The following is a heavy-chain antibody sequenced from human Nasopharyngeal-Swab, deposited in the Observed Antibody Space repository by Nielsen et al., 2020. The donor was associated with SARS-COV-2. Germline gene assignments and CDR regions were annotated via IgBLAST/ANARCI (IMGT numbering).Heavy chain of an antibody. CDR3: ARNLYTTTWKTLFDF. D-gene: IGHD1-26*01. CDR2: IYHGGNT. Sequence: SETLSLTCDVSGDSIISFNWWSWVRQSPGKGLEWIGEIYHGGNTNYNPSLRSRVTISMDKSKNQFSLTLRSVTAADTAVYYCARNLYTTTWKTLFDFWGQGTLVTVSS. V-gene: IGHV4/OR15-8*02. J-gene: IGHJ4*02. CDR1: GDSIISFNW.